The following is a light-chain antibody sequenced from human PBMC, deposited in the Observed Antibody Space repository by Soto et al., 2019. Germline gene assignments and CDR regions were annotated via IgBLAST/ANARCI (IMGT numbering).Light chain of an antibody. CDR3: QQRSNWPFS. J-gene: IGKJ3*01. V-gene: IGKV3-11*01. CDR1: QTVTKY. CDR2: DTS. Sequence: EIVLTQAPTTLSFSPGERATLSCRASQTVTKYLAWYQQKPGQAPRLLIYDTSNRATSIPARFSGSGSGTDFTLTISGLQPDDFAVYFCQQRSNWPFSFGPGTTVDFK.